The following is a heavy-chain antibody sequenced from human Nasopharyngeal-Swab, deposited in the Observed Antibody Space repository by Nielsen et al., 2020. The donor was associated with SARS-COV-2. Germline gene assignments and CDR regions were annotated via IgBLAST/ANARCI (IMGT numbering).Heavy chain of an antibody. CDR1: VFSLRPSPVG. J-gene: IGHJ4*02. CDR2: LYWDDDN. D-gene: IGHD2-8*02. CDR3: VHSTGRHLDY. Sequence: SGSLLVSSSQSLSLFCTFSVFSLRPSPVGVIWVRQLLGKALAWPAFLYWDDDNRYNPSLKNRITITRDTSKNQVVLTMTYMDPVDTATYYCVHSTGRHLDYWGQGTLVTVSS. V-gene: IGHV2-5*02.